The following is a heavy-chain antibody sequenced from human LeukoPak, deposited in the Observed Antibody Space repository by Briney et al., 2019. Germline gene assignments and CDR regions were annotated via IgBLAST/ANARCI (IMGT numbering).Heavy chain of an antibody. CDR3: AREGARLVYNWFDP. CDR2: MNPNSGNT. Sequence: ASVKVSCKASGYTFTTYDINWVRQATGQGLEWMGWMNPNSGNTGYAQKFQGRVTITRNTSISTAYMELSSLRSEDTAVYYCAREGARLVYNWFDPWGQGTLVTVSS. D-gene: IGHD3-10*01. V-gene: IGHV1-8*03. J-gene: IGHJ5*02. CDR1: GYTFTTYD.